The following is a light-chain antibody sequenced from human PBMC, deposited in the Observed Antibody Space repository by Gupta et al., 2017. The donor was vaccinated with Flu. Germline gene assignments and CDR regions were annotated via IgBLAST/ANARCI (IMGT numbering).Light chain of an antibody. Sequence: DIQMTQSPSSVSASVGDRVTITCRASQDISRALAWYQQKPGKAPKVLIYVASILQTGVPSRFSGSGSGTEFTLTISGLQPEDFATYYCQHLANVPITFGQGTRLGIK. V-gene: IGKV1-12*01. CDR2: VAS. CDR1: QDISRA. CDR3: QHLANVPIT. J-gene: IGKJ5*01.